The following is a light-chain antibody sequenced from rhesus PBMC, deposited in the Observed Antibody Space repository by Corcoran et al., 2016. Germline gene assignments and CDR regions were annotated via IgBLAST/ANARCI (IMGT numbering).Light chain of an antibody. J-gene: IGKJ1*01. CDR1: QGINKE. Sequence: GDRVTVTCRASQGINKELSWYQQKPGKAPTLLIYAASSLQTGVSSRFSGSGAGTDYTITISSLQTEDVATYYCLQDDTTPWTFGQGTKVEIK. V-gene: IGKV1-94*01. CDR3: LQDDTTPWT. CDR2: AAS.